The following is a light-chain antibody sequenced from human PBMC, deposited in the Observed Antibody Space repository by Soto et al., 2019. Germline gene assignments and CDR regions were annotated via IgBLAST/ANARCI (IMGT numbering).Light chain of an antibody. Sequence: DIQLTQSPSFLSASVGDRVSITCLASQGINFNLAWYQQRPGKAPKLLIYAASTLESGVPSRFSGSGSGTDFTLTITTLQPDDFATYYCQQLGTYPITFGQGTRLEIK. CDR3: QQLGTYPIT. CDR2: AAS. J-gene: IGKJ5*01. CDR1: QGINFN. V-gene: IGKV1-9*01.